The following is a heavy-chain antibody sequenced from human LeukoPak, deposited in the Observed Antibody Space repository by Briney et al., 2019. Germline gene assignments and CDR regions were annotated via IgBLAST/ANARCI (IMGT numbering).Heavy chain of an antibody. Sequence: ASVKVSCKASGYTFTGYCMHWVRQAPGQGLERMGWINPNSGGTNYAQKFQGRVTMTRDTSISTAYMELSRLRSDNTAVYYCARDAHYYDSSGYYLYWGQGTLVTVSS. CDR1: GYTFTGYC. J-gene: IGHJ4*02. CDR3: ARDAHYYDSSGYYLY. CDR2: INPNSGGT. D-gene: IGHD3-22*01. V-gene: IGHV1-2*02.